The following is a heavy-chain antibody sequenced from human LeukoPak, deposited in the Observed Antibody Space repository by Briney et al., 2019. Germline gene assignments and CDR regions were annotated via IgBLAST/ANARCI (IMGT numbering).Heavy chain of an antibody. CDR3: ERDSYWSFDY. D-gene: IGHD2-8*02. Sequence: GASVKVSCKASGYTFTSYGISWVRQAPGQRLEWMGWINAGNGNTKYSQEFQGRVTITRDTSASTAYMELSSLRSEDMAVYYCERDSYWSFDYWGEGTLVTVSS. CDR2: INAGNGNT. J-gene: IGHJ4*02. CDR1: GYTFTSYG. V-gene: IGHV1-3*03.